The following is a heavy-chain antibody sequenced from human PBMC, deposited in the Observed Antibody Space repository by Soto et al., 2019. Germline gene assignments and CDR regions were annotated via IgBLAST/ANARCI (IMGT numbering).Heavy chain of an antibody. CDR3: VRVSPFLTGPDH. J-gene: IGHJ4*02. D-gene: IGHD3-9*01. V-gene: IGHV1-46*03. Sequence: QVQLVQSGAEVKKPGASVTVSCQASGYTFTRYYMHWVRQAPGQGLEWMGIINPSDGTTYYPQKFQGRVTITSDTSTSTVYMELSLRSEDTAVYYCVRVSPFLTGPDHWGQGTLVTVSS. CDR1: GYTFTRYY. CDR2: INPSDGTT.